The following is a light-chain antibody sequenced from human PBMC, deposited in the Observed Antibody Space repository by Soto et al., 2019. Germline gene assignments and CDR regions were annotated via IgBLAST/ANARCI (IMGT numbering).Light chain of an antibody. CDR3: QQYGSSSWP. Sequence: EIVLTQSPGTLSLSPGERATLSCRASQSVSSSYLAWYQQKPGQAPRLLIYGTSSRATAIPDRFSGSGSGTDFTLTISRLEPEDFAVYYRQQYGSSSWPFGQGTKVEI. V-gene: IGKV3-20*01. J-gene: IGKJ1*01. CDR2: GTS. CDR1: QSVSSSY.